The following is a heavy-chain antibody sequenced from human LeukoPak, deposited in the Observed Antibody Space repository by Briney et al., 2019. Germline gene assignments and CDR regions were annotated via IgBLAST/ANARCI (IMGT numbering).Heavy chain of an antibody. D-gene: IGHD3-22*01. Sequence: GGSLRLSCAASGFTFSSYEMNWVRQAPGKGLEGVSYISSSGSTIYYADSVKGRFTISRDNAKNSLYLQMNSLRAEDTAVYYCARAYYDSSGYYFHYYYYYMDVWGKGTTVTISS. CDR1: GFTFSSYE. CDR2: ISSSGSTI. CDR3: ARAYYDSSGYYFHYYYYYMDV. J-gene: IGHJ6*03. V-gene: IGHV3-48*03.